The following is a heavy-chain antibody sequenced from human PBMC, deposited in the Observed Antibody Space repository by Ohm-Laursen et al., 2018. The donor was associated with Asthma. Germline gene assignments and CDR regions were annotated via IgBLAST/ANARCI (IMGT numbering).Heavy chain of an antibody. CDR2: ISYDGSNK. J-gene: IGHJ4*02. V-gene: IGHV3-30*03. CDR3: ARGPVPSMDY. Sequence: SLRLSCAASGFTFTIYGMHWVRQAPGKEPEWVAVISYDGSNKYYADSAKGRFTISRDNSKNTLYLQMNSLRAEGTAVYYCARGPVPSMDYWGQGTLVTVSS. D-gene: IGHD6-6*01. CDR1: GFTFTIYG.